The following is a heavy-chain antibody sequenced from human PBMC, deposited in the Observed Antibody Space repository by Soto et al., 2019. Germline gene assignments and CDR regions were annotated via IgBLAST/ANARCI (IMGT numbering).Heavy chain of an antibody. V-gene: IGHV3-30*01. CDR1: GFTFADYA. CDR2: ISYSGDRQ. J-gene: IGHJ5*01. CDR3: ARTPAAMITDRYNWFDS. D-gene: IGHD3-16*01. Sequence: GGSLRLSGVASGFTFADYAMHWVRRIPGKGLEWVAVISYSGDRQYYAESVKGRFTISRDNSKKTLYLQMFSLTSEDSAVFYCARTPAAMITDRYNWFDSWGPGTQVTVSS.